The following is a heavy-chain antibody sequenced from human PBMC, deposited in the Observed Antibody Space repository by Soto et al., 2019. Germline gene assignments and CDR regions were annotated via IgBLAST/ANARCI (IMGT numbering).Heavy chain of an antibody. CDR3: ARSGSIDY. CDR1: GGSISSDY. J-gene: IGHJ4*02. CDR2: IYYGGST. V-gene: IGHV4-59*12. Sequence: PSETLSLTCTVSGGSISSDYWSWIRQPPGKGLEWIGYIYYGGSTHSNPSLKSRVIISLDTSKNQFSLKLSSVTAADTAVYYCARSGSIDYWGRGTLVTVSS.